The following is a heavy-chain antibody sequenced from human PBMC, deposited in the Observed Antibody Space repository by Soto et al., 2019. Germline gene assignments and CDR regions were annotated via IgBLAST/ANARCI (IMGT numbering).Heavy chain of an antibody. CDR2: INHSGST. CDR1: GGSFSGYY. V-gene: IGHV4-34*01. CDR3: ARLNCPPTNYDFWSGYYGTSYLDY. Sequence: QVQLQQWGAGLLKPSETLSLTCAVYGGSFSGYYWSWIRQPPGKGLEWIGEINHSGSTNYNPSLTSRVTISVDTAKNQFSLKLSSVTAADTAVYYCARLNCPPTNYDFWSGYYGTSYLDYWGQGTLVTVSS. J-gene: IGHJ4*02. D-gene: IGHD3-3*01.